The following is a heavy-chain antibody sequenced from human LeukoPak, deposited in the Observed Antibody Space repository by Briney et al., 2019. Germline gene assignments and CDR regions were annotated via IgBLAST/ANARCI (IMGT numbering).Heavy chain of an antibody. J-gene: IGHJ3*02. V-gene: IGHV4-30-4*08. CDR1: GGSISSGDYY. Sequence: SQTLSLTCTVSGGSISSGDYYWSWIRQPPGKGLEWIGYIYYSGSTYYNPSIKSRVTISVDKSTNPFSVKLRYVTAEDTAVYYCASMRGSYLGAFDIWGQGTMVTVSS. CDR2: IYYSGST. CDR3: ASMRGSYLGAFDI. D-gene: IGHD1-26*01.